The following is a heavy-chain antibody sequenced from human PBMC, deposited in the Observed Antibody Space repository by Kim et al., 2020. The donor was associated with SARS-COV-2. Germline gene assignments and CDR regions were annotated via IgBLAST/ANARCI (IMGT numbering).Heavy chain of an antibody. V-gene: IGHV4-39*01. Sequence: CSNPSLKSRVTISVDTSKTQFSLKLSSVTAADTAVYYCARQDIVATIVDYWGQGTLVTVSS. D-gene: IGHD5-12*01. CDR3: ARQDIVATIVDY. J-gene: IGHJ4*02.